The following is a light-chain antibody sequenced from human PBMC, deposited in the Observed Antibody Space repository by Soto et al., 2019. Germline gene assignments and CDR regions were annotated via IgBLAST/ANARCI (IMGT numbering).Light chain of an antibody. V-gene: IGLV2-14*01. Sequence: LTQPASVSGSPGQSITISCTGTSSDVGGYKYVSWYQQHPGEAPKLMIYDVSNRPSGVSNRFSGSKSGNTASLTISGLQAEDEADYYCSSYTSSSTRVFGTGTKVTVL. CDR3: SSYTSSSTRV. CDR2: DVS. J-gene: IGLJ1*01. CDR1: SSDVGGYKY.